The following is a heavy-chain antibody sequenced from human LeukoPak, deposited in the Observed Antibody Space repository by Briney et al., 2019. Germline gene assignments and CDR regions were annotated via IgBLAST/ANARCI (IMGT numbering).Heavy chain of an antibody. Sequence: GGSLRLSCAASGFTFSSYGMHWVRQAPGKGLEWVAVISYDGSNKYYADSVKGRFTISRDNSENTLYLQMNSLRAEDTAVYYCAKDSTPPLYYYDSSGHAFDIWGQGTMVTVSS. CDR2: ISYDGSNK. J-gene: IGHJ3*02. V-gene: IGHV3-30*18. D-gene: IGHD3-22*01. CDR3: AKDSTPPLYYYDSSGHAFDI. CDR1: GFTFSSYG.